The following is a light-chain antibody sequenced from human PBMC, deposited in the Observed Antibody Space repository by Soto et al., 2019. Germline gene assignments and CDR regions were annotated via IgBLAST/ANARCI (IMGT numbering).Light chain of an antibody. CDR3: QKYDTYSLT. V-gene: IGKV1-5*01. Sequence: IRMTQSPSTLSASVGDRVTITCRASQSFSGWLAWYQQKPGKAPKLLIFDGFSLKSGVPSRFSGSGSGTEFTLTISSLQPDDFATYYCQKYDTYSLTFGQGTKVDIK. J-gene: IGKJ1*01. CDR1: QSFSGW. CDR2: DGF.